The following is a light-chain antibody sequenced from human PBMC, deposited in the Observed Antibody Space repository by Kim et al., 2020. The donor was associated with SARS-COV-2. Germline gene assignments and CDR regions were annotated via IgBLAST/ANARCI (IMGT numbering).Light chain of an antibody. V-gene: IGLV3-9*01. CDR2: RDS. Sequence: ALGQTARITGGGNNIGRKNVRWYQRKPGQAPVLVIYRDSNRPSGIPERFSGSNSGNTATLTISRAQAGDEADYYCQVWDSSTRGVVFGGGTQLTVL. J-gene: IGLJ2*01. CDR1: NIGRKN. CDR3: QVWDSSTRGVV.